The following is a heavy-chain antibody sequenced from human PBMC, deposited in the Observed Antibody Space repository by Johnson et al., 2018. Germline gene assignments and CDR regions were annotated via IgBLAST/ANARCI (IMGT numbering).Heavy chain of an antibody. J-gene: IGHJ2*01. V-gene: IGHV3-49*05. CDR2: IRGKGYGETS. Sequence: VQLVESGGGLVKPGRSLRLSCTASGFTFGDYAMSWFRQAPGKGLEWVGFIRGKGYGETSEYAASVKGRFTLSSDDSKSIAYLQMNRLKTEETAVYYCTRVGGWESWYFDLWGRGTLVTVSS. CDR3: TRVGGWESWYFDL. D-gene: IGHD1-26*01. CDR1: GFTFGDYA.